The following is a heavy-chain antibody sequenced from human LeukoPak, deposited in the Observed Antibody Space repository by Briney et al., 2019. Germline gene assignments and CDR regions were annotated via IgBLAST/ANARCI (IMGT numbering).Heavy chain of an antibody. J-gene: IGHJ4*02. D-gene: IGHD6-13*01. Sequence: SETLSLTCSVSAGSINNYYWSWIRQPAGKGLEWIGLAHSSGSTNHNPSLKSRVTMSVDTSKNQFSLKLSSVTAADTAVYYCATGSGSSWFDYWGQGTLVTVSS. CDR1: AGSINNYY. CDR3: ATGSGSSWFDY. V-gene: IGHV4-4*07. CDR2: AHSSGST.